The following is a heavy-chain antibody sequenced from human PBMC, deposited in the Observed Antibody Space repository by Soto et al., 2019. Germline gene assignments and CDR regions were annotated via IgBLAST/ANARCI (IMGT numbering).Heavy chain of an antibody. CDR3: ATIFRYGDPEY. J-gene: IGHJ4*02. D-gene: IGHD2-21*02. Sequence: GGSLRLSCAASGFTFSSYAMSWVRQAPGKGLKCVSAISGSGGSTYYADSVKGRFTISRDNSKNTLYLQMNSLRAEDTAVYYFATIFRYGDPEYWGQGVLVTSPQ. CDR1: GFTFSSYA. V-gene: IGHV3-23*01. CDR2: ISGSGGST.